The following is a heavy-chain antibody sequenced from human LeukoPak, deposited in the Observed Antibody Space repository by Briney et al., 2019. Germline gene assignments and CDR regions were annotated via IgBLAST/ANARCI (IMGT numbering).Heavy chain of an antibody. CDR1: GFTFDDYA. CDR2: ISWGGGST. J-gene: IGHJ4*02. D-gene: IGHD6-19*01. Sequence: GGSLRLSCAASGFTFDDYAMHWVRQAPGKGLEWVSLISWGGGSTYYADSVKGRFTISRDNSKNSLYLQMNSLRAEDTALYYCAKDSSSGWTFFDYWGQGTLVTVSS. CDR3: AKDSSSGWTFFDY. V-gene: IGHV3-43D*03.